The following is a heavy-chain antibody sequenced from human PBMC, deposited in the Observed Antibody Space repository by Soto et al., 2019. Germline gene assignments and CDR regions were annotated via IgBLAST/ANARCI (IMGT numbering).Heavy chain of an antibody. D-gene: IGHD3-9*01. Sequence: QVQLVESGGGVVQPGRSLRLSCAASGFTFSSYGMHWVRQAPGKGLEWVAVISYDGSNKYYADSVKGRFTISRDNSKNTRYLQMNSRGAEDTAVYYCAIEHYEILTGSPWAYYGMDVWGQGTTVTVSS. J-gene: IGHJ6*02. CDR1: GFTFSSYG. V-gene: IGHV3-30*03. CDR2: ISYDGSNK. CDR3: AIEHYEILTGSPWAYYGMDV.